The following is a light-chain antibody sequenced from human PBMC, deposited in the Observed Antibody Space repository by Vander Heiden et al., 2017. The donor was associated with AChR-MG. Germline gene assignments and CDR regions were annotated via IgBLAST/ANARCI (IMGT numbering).Light chain of an antibody. CDR2: GDH. J-gene: IGLJ2*01. CDR1: SSTIVASVH. CDR3: QAYTVMSVLV. V-gene: IGLV1-40*01. Sequence: QSELTQPPSVSGAPGQTVTISCTGSSSTIVASVHVHWYQQIPGKAPKLLIYGDHYRPSGVPDRFSGSKSGTSASLVITGVRPEDEAFYYCQAYTVMSVLVFGGGTKLTVL.